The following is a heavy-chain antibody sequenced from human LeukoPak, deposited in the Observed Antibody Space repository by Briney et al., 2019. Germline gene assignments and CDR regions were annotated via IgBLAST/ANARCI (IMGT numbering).Heavy chain of an antibody. CDR1: GFTFSSYD. CDR3: ARGVRYGSGSYYGFEPAFDI. Sequence: GGSLRLSCAASGFTFSSYDMHWVRQATGKGLEWVSAIGTAGDTYYPGTVKGRFTISRENAKNSLYLQMNSLRAGDTAVYYCARGVRYGSGSYYGFEPAFDIWGQGTMVTVSS. J-gene: IGHJ3*02. D-gene: IGHD3-10*01. V-gene: IGHV3-13*01. CDR2: IGTAGDT.